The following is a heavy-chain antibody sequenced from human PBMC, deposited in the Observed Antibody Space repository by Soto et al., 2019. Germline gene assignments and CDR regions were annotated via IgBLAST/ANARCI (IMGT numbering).Heavy chain of an antibody. V-gene: IGHV3-49*03. D-gene: IGHD5-18*01. J-gene: IGHJ4*02. CDR1: GFAFGDYA. Sequence: PGGSLRLSCTASGFAFGDYAMSWLRQAPGKGLEWVAFILSKAYGGTTQYAASVQGRFIISRDDSNDIAYLELNSLKTEDTAVYYCVRGHTYGLYWGQGTLVTVSS. CDR2: ILSKAYGGTT. CDR3: VRGHTYGLY.